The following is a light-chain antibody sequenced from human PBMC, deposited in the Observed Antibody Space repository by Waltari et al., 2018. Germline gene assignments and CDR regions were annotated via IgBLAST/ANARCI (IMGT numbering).Light chain of an antibody. CDR2: DAS. Sequence: EIVLTQSPAPMSLSTGERATLSCRASQNIKIYLSWYQQRHGQAPRLLIYDASKRATGVPGRFSGSGFGTDFTLTISGLEPEDSAVYFCQQRWSGGTFGAGTKVEI. J-gene: IGKJ4*01. V-gene: IGKV3-11*01. CDR1: QNIKIY. CDR3: QQRWSGGT.